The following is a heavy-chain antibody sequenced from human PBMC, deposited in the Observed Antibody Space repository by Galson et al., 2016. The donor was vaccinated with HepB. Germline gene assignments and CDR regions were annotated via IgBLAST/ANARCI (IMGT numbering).Heavy chain of an antibody. D-gene: IGHD2-15*01. V-gene: IGHV6-1*01. CDR1: GDSVSSNSVA. Sequence: CAISGDSVSSNSVAWNWIRQTPSRGLEWLGRTYKNYATSVKSRITINSNTSKNQFSLHLNSVTPDDMAVDYCASGIWNSFGVWGQGTVVTVSS. J-gene: IGHJ3*01. CDR2: TYK. CDR3: ASGIWNSFGV.